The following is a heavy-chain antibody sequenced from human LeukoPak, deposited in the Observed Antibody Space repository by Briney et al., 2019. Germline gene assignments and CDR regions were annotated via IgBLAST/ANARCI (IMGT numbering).Heavy chain of an antibody. J-gene: IGHJ5*02. D-gene: IGHD4-17*01. Sequence: PSETLSLTCTVSGGSISTSNYYWGWIRQPPGKGLEWIGEINHSGSTNYNPSLKSRVTISVDTSKNQFSLKLSSVTAADTAVYYCARVYGDYGVYNWFDPWGQGTLVTVSS. CDR3: ARVYGDYGVYNWFDP. V-gene: IGHV4-39*07. CDR2: INHSGST. CDR1: GGSISTSNYY.